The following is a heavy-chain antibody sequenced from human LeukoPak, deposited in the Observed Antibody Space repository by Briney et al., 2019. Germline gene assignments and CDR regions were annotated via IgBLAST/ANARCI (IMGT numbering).Heavy chain of an antibody. CDR2: ISAYNGNT. Sequence: ASVKVSCKASGYTFTSYGISWVRQAPGQGLEWMGWISAYNGNTNYAQKLQGRVTTTTDTSTSTAYMELRSLRSDDTAVYYCARVPPAPYCSSTSCPLPFDYWGQGALVTVSS. CDR3: ARVPPAPYCSSTSCPLPFDY. D-gene: IGHD2-2*01. V-gene: IGHV1-18*04. J-gene: IGHJ4*02. CDR1: GYTFTSYG.